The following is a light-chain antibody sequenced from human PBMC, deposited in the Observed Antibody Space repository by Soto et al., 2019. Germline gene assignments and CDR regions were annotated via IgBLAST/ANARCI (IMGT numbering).Light chain of an antibody. Sequence: SYNLVSWYQQHPGKAPKLMIYEGSKRPSGVSNRFSGSKSGNTASLTISGLQAEDEADYYCCSYAGSSTLYVFGTGTKVTVL. CDR1: SYNL. CDR3: CSYAGSSTLYV. CDR2: EGS. V-gene: IGLV2-23*01. J-gene: IGLJ1*01.